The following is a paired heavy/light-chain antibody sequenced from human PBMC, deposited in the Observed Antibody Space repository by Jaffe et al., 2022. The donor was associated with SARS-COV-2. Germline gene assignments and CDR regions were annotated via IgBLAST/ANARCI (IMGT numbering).Heavy chain of an antibody. CDR2: INPNGGST. CDR3: ARDGAGAKGWYFDY. V-gene: IGHV1-46*04. D-gene: IGHD1-26*01. J-gene: IGHJ4*02. Sequence: QVQLVQSGAEVKKPGASVKVSCKASRYTFTSYSMHWVRQAPGQGLEWMGIINPNGGSTTYAQKLQGRVTMTRDTSTSTVYMELSSLRSEDTAVYYCARDGAGAKGWYFDYWGQGTLVTVSS. CDR1: RYTFTSYS.
Light chain of an antibody. J-gene: IGLJ1*01. CDR1: SSNIGNHA. V-gene: IGLV1-36*01. CDR3: AAWDASLNGYV. CDR2: YDD. Sequence: QSVLTQPPSVSEAPRQRVTISCSGGSSNIGNHAVNWYQQLPGKAPKVLIYYDDLLPSGVSDRFSGSKSGTSASLAISGLQSEDEADYYCAAWDASLNGYVFGTGTKVTVL.